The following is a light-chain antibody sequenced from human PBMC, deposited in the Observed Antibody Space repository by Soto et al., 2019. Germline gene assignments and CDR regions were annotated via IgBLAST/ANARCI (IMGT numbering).Light chain of an antibody. V-gene: IGKV3-20*01. CDR1: QSVTYSF. Sequence: EIVLTQSPGTLSLSPGERATLSCRASQSVTYSFLAWYQQKPGQAPRLLIYGASSSATGSPDRFSGSGSGTDFTLTISRLEPEALAVYDYHQYGTSTWTFGQRTKVEIK. CDR3: HQYGTSTWT. CDR2: GAS. J-gene: IGKJ1*01.